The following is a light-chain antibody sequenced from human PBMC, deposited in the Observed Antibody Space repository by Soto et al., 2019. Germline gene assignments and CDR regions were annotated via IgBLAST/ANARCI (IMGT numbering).Light chain of an antibody. CDR3: QQRSKLPRT. V-gene: IGKV3-11*01. CDR1: QSVSDY. CDR2: GAS. Sequence: EITLTQSPGTLSLSPGERATLSCRASQSVSDYLAWYQQKAGQPPRVLIYGASNRATDIPARFSGSGSGTEFTLPLSRLEPEDSAVYYCQQRSKLPRTFGGGTRVEIK. J-gene: IGKJ4*01.